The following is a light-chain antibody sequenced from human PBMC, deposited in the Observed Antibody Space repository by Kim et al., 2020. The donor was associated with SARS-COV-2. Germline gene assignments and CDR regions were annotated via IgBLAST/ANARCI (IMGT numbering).Light chain of an antibody. CDR1: SVDGGVYTY. J-gene: IGLJ2*01. Sequence: GQYCTISSTGTSVDGGVYTYVSWYQPHPDKAPKLMIYDVMNWPSGVPDRFSGSKSGNTASLTISGLQAEDEADYYCCSYAGSYTVVFGGGTQLTVL. V-gene: IGLV2-11*02. CDR3: CSYAGSYTVV. CDR2: DVM.